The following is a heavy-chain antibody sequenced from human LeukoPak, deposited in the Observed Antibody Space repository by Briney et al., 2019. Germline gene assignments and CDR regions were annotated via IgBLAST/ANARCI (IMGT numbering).Heavy chain of an antibody. Sequence: PGGPLRLSCSASGFTFHSSPMHWLRQAPGKGLEFVSTISSEGHTTYYADSVRGRFTICRDNFKNTVFLQMSSLRAEDTAVYYCVKEIAYYDYWGQGTLVTVSS. V-gene: IGHV3-64D*06. D-gene: IGHD2/OR15-2a*01. CDR3: VKEIAYYDY. CDR2: ISSEGHTT. CDR1: GFTFHSSP. J-gene: IGHJ4*02.